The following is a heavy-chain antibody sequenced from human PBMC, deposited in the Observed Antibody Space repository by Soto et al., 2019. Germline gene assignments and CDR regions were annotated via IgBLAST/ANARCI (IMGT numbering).Heavy chain of an antibody. Sequence: SETLSLTCTVSGGSISSGGYYWSWIRQHPGKGLEWIGYIYYSGSTYYNPSLKSRVTISVDTSKNQFSLKLSSATAADTAVYYCARGQRYCSSTSCYRDAFDIWGQGTMVTVSS. V-gene: IGHV4-31*03. J-gene: IGHJ3*02. CDR1: GGSISSGGYY. CDR2: IYYSGST. CDR3: ARGQRYCSSTSCYRDAFDI. D-gene: IGHD2-2*01.